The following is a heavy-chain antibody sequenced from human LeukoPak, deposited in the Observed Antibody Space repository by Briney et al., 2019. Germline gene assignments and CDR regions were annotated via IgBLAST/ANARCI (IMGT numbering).Heavy chain of an antibody. V-gene: IGHV1-2*07. Sequence: ASVKVSCKASGYTFIGYYMHWVRQAPAHGPEWMGWINPKTGGTKYAHKFHGRLTMTRDTSISTAYMELSRLRSDDTDVYYCARGPALYYDILTGSTYNYFDPWGQGTLVTVSS. CDR3: ARGPALYYDILTGSTYNYFDP. D-gene: IGHD3-9*01. CDR2: INPKTGGT. CDR1: GYTFIGYY. J-gene: IGHJ5*02.